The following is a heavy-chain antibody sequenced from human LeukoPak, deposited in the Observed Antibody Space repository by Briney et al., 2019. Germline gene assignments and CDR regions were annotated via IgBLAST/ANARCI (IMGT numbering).Heavy chain of an antibody. CDR2: INHSGST. D-gene: IGHD3-3*01. CDR1: GRSFSGYY. Sequence: PSETLSLTCAVYGRSFSGYYWSWIRQPPGKGLEWIGEINHSGSTNYNPSLKSRVTISVDTSKNQFSLKLSSVTAADTAVYYCARLPITIFGVVRGYFDYWGQGTLVTVSS. J-gene: IGHJ4*02. V-gene: IGHV4-34*01. CDR3: ARLPITIFGVVRGYFDY.